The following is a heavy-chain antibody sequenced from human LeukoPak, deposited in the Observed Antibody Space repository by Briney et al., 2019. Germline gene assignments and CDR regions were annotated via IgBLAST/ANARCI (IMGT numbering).Heavy chain of an antibody. D-gene: IGHD2-15*01. CDR2: IYTSGST. V-gene: IGHV4-4*07. CDR1: GGSISSYY. J-gene: IGHJ6*02. Sequence: SETLSLTCTVSGGSISSYYWSWIRQPAGKGLEWIGRIYTSGSTNYNPSLKSRVTMSVDTPKSQFSLKLSSVTAADTAVYYCARDGYCSGGSCYGYVYYYYGMDVWGQGTTVTVSS. CDR3: ARDGYCSGGSCYGYVYYYYGMDV.